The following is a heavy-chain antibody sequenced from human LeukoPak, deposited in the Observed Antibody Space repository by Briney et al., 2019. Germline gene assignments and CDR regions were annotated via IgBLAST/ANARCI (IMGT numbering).Heavy chain of an antibody. V-gene: IGHV1-69*13. J-gene: IGHJ4*02. Sequence: GASVKVSCKASGGTFSSYAISWVRQAPGQGLERMGGIIPIFGTANYAQKFQGRATITADESTSTGYMELSSLRSEDTAVYYCASKRGYSYGLDYWGQGTLVTVSS. CDR3: ASKRGYSYGLDY. D-gene: IGHD5-18*01. CDR1: GGTFSSYA. CDR2: IIPIFGTA.